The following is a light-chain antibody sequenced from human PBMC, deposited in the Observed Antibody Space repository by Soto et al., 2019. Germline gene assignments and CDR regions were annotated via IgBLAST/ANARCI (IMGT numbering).Light chain of an antibody. CDR3: QQYNNSPHT. J-gene: IGKJ2*01. CDR2: GAS. CDR1: QSVSSN. V-gene: IGKV3-15*01. Sequence: EIVMTQSPATLSVSPGERATLSCRASQSVSSNLDWYQQKPGQAPRLLIYGASTWATGIPARFSGSGSGTEFTLTISSLQSKDFAVYSCQQYNNSPHTFGQGTKLEIK.